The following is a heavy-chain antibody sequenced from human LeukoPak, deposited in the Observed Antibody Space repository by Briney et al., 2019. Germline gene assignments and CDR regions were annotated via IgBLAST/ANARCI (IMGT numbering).Heavy chain of an antibody. D-gene: IGHD3-22*01. CDR1: GFTFSKYA. CDR3: AKSNYFDSGGYYFFDY. Sequence: GGSLRLSCAASGFTFSKYAMTWVRQAPGKGLEWFSGISVSGGSTNYADSVKGRFTISRDNSKNTLYLQMNSLRAEDTAVYYCAKSNYFDSGGYYFFDYWGQGTLVTVSS. CDR2: ISVSGGST. V-gene: IGHV3-23*01. J-gene: IGHJ4*02.